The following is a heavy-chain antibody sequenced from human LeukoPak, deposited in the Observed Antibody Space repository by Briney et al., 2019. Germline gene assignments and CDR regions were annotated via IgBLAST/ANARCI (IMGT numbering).Heavy chain of an antibody. CDR2: ISGSGDST. J-gene: IGHJ4*02. D-gene: IGHD3-10*01. CDR3: AKGVWFGYLTF. Sequence: PGGSLRLSCAASGFTFSSYGMSWVRQAPGKGLEWVSVISGSGDSTYYADSVKGRFTISRDNSKNTLYLQMNSLRVEDTAVYYCAKGVWFGYLTFWGQGTLVTVSS. CDR1: GFTFSSYG. V-gene: IGHV3-23*01.